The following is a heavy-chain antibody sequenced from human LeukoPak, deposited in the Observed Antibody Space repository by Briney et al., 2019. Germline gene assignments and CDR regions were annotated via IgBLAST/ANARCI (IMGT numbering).Heavy chain of an antibody. D-gene: IGHD1-7*01. CDR2: ISSSCTSV. CDR1: GFTFSDYC. CDR3: ARDRNWNYDY. Sequence: GGSLRLSCAASGFTFSDYCMNWVRQAPGKGLEWVSSISSSCTSVFYADSVKGRFTASRDDAKNSLHLQMNSLRAEDTAVYYCARDRNWNYDYWGQGTLVTVSS. V-gene: IGHV3-21*01. J-gene: IGHJ4*02.